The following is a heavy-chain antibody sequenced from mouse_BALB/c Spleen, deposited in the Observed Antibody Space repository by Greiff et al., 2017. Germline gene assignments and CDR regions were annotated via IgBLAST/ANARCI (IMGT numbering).Heavy chain of an antibody. CDR1: GFTFSDFY. Sequence: EVKLVGSGGGLVQPGGSLRLSCATSGFTFSDFYMEWVRQPPGKRLEWIAASRNKANDYTTEYSAYVKGRFIVSRDTSQSILYLQMNALRAEDTAIFYCARVWRWYFDVWGAGTTVTVSS. J-gene: IGHJ1*01. CDR2: SRNKANDYTT. D-gene: IGHD1-1*02. V-gene: IGHV7-1*02. CDR3: ARVWRWYFDV.